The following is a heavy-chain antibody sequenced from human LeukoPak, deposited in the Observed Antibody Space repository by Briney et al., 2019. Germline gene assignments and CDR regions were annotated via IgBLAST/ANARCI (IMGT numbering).Heavy chain of an antibody. CDR2: ICTGDSDT. CDR3: ARREGSGSYYVGAFDI. D-gene: IGHD3-10*01. Sequence: GASMLICCKGSGYSFTSYLIGLVRHIPGKVLEWIGIICTGDSDTRYSPSFQGRVTISVDKTISTAYLQWSSLKASDNAMYYCARREGSGSYYVGAFDIWGQGTMVTVSS. J-gene: IGHJ3*02. V-gene: IGHV5-51*01. CDR1: GYSFTSYL.